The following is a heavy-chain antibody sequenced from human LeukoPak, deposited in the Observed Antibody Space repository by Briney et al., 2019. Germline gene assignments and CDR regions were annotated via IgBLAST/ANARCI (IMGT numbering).Heavy chain of an antibody. V-gene: IGHV4-38-2*02. Sequence: SETLSLTCTVSDDSFSSGGFYWGWIRQPPGKGLEWIGSIYHSGSTYYNPSLKSRVTISVDTSKNQFSLKLSSVTAADTAVYYCAKARRDTAMAAWGQGTLVTVSS. CDR1: DDSFSSGGFY. J-gene: IGHJ4*02. CDR2: IYHSGST. CDR3: AKARRDTAMAA. D-gene: IGHD5-18*01.